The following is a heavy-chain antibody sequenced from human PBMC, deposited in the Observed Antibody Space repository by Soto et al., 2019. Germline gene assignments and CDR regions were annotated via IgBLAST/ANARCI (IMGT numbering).Heavy chain of an antibody. CDR3: AKDKLALRY. CDR2: ISYDGSNK. CDR1: GFTFSSYG. V-gene: IGHV3-30*18. D-gene: IGHD6-6*01. Sequence: GGSLRLSCAASGFTFSSYGMHWVRQAPGKGLEWVAVISYDGSNKYYADSVKGRFTISRDNSKNTLYLQMNSLRAEDTAVYYCAKDKLALRYWGQGTLVTVSS. J-gene: IGHJ4*02.